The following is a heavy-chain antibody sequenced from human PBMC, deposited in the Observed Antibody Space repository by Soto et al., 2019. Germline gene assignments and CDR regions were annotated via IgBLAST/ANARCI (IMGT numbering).Heavy chain of an antibody. V-gene: IGHV1-69*12. CDR1: GGTFSSYA. CDR2: IIPIFGTA. Sequence: QVQLVQSGAEVKKPGSSVKVSCKASGGTFSSYAISWVRQAPGQGLEWMGGIIPIFGTANYAQKFQGRVTITADESTSTAYMELSSLRSEDTAVYYCASRSDYYDSRGYTPYYYYGMDVWGQGTTVTVSS. D-gene: IGHD3-22*01. CDR3: ASRSDYYDSRGYTPYYYYGMDV. J-gene: IGHJ6*02.